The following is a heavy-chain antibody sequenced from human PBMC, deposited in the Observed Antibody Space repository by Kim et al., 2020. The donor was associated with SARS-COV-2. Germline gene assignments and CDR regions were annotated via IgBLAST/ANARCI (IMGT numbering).Heavy chain of an antibody. Sequence: ADYVKDRFTIYRDNAKNTLYLQMNSLRADDTAVYYCASRINGGNSGIDFWGQGTLVTVSS. V-gene: IGHV3-74*01. CDR3: ASRINGGNSGIDF. D-gene: IGHD2-21*01. J-gene: IGHJ4*02.